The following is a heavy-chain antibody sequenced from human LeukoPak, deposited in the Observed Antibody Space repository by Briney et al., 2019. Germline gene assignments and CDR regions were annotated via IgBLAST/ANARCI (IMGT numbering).Heavy chain of an antibody. V-gene: IGHV4-59*11. D-gene: IGHD7-27*01. CDR1: GGSISSHY. Sequence: SETLSLTCTVSGGSISSHYWSWIRQPPGKGLEGIGYIYYSGSTNYNPSLKSRVTISVDTSKNQFSLKLSSVTAADTAVYYCARLVNWGWFDPWGQGTLVTVSS. CDR3: ARLVNWGWFDP. J-gene: IGHJ5*02. CDR2: IYYSGST.